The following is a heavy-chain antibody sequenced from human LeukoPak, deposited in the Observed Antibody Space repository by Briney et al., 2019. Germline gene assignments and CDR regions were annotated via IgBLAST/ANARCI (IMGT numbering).Heavy chain of an antibody. CDR1: GASVSSSSYY. Sequence: SETLSLTCTVSGASVSSSSYYWSWIRQPPGKGLEWIGYIYYNGSTNYNPSRKSRVTISADTSKRNFSLKVKSVTAADTAVYYCARELTMVRGVTNWGQGTLVTVSS. D-gene: IGHD3-10*01. CDR3: ARELTMVRGVTN. V-gene: IGHV4-61*03. J-gene: IGHJ4*02. CDR2: IYYNGST.